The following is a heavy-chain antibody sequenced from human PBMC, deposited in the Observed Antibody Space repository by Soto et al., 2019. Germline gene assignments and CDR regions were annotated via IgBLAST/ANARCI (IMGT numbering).Heavy chain of an antibody. Sequence: ASVKVSCKASGGTFSSYAISWVRQAPGQGLEWMGGIIPIFGTANYAQKFQGRVTITADESTSTAYMELSSLRSEDTAVYYCARGAYSSRTEFDYWGQGTLVTVSS. D-gene: IGHD6-13*01. CDR3: ARGAYSSRTEFDY. CDR1: GGTFSSYA. CDR2: IIPIFGTA. V-gene: IGHV1-69*13. J-gene: IGHJ4*02.